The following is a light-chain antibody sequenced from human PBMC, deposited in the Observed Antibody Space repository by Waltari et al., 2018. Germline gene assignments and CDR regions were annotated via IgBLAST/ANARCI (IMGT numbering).Light chain of an antibody. Sequence: SYELTQPPSVSVSPGQTATITGSGDSLTKKFTYWFQQKSGQAPVMVIYEDTKRLSAIPERFSGSSSGTTAALTITGAQVEDEADYYCYSTDIFRSERGVFGGGTKLLVL. CDR2: EDT. CDR3: YSTDIFRSERGV. CDR1: SLTKKF. V-gene: IGLV3-10*01. J-gene: IGLJ2*01.